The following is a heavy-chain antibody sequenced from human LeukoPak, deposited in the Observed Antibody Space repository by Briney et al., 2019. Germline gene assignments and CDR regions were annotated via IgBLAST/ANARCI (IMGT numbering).Heavy chain of an antibody. Sequence: KASETLSLTCTVSGGSISSYYWSWLRQPPGKGLEWIGYIYYSGSTNYNPSLKSRVTISVDTSKNQFSLKLSSVTAADTAVYYCARDGRGSSWYSYDYWGQGTLVTASS. D-gene: IGHD6-13*01. CDR3: ARDGRGSSWYSYDY. J-gene: IGHJ4*02. CDR1: GGSISSYY. CDR2: IYYSGST. V-gene: IGHV4-59*01.